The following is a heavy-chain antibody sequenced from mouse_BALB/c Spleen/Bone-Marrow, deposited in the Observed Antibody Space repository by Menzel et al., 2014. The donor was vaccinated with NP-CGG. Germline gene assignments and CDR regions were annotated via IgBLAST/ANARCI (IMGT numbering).Heavy chain of an antibody. V-gene: IGHV5-9-3*01. CDR3: ARSGSSYYY. Sequence: EVHLVESGGGLVKPGGSLKLSCAASGFTFSSYAMSWVRQTPEKRLEWVATIGSGDSSTYYPDSVKGRFTISRDYAKNPLYLQMSSPKSEDAAMCYCARSGSSYYYWGQGTTLTVSS. D-gene: IGHD1-1*01. CDR1: GFTFSSYA. CDR2: IGSGDSST. J-gene: IGHJ2*01.